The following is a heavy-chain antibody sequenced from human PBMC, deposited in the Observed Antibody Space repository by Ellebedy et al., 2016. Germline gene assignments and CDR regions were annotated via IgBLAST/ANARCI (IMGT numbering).Heavy chain of an antibody. J-gene: IGHJ4*02. Sequence: GESLKISXSASGFIFSNYAMHWVRQALGRGLEYVSAISRYGDTTYYPDSVKGRFTISRDNAKNTVYLQMDSLRGEDTAVYYCIRGTVAAPGTDHWGQGTLVTVSS. CDR3: IRGTVAAPGTDH. V-gene: IGHV3-64*04. CDR2: ISRYGDTT. CDR1: GFIFSNYA. D-gene: IGHD6-13*01.